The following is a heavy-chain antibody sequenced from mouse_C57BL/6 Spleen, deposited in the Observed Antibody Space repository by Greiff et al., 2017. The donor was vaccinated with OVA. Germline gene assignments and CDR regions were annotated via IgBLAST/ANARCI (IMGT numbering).Heavy chain of an antibody. CDR3: ARTGSNYRGYYFDY. V-gene: IGHV1-18*01. D-gene: IGHD2-5*01. CDR2: INPNNGGT. CDR1: GYTFTDYN. Sequence: VQLQQSGPELVKPGASVKIPCKASGYTFTDYNMDWVKQSHGKSLEWIGDINPNNGGTIYNQKFKGKATLTVDKSSSTAYMELRSLTSEDTAVYYCARTGSNYRGYYFDYWGQGTTLTVSS. J-gene: IGHJ2*01.